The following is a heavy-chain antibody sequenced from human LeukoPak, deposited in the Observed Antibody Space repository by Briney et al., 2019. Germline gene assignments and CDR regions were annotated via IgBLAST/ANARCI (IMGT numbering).Heavy chain of an antibody. V-gene: IGHV3-7*03. J-gene: IGHJ4*02. CDR2: IKQDGSEK. CDR3: AREGYDSPDY. D-gene: IGHD5-12*01. CDR1: GFTFSTYS. Sequence: GGSLRLSCTASGFTFSTYSMNWVRQAPGKGLEWVANIKQDGSEKYYVDSVKGRFTISRDNAKNSLYLQMNSLRAEDTAVYYCAREGYDSPDYWGQGTLVTVSS.